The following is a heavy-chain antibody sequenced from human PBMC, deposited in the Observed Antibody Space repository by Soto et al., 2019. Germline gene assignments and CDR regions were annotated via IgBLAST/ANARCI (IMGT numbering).Heavy chain of an antibody. J-gene: IGHJ6*02. D-gene: IGHD6-13*01. V-gene: IGHV3-30-3*01. CDR3: ARDLGYSSSPNYYYYGMDV. CDR1: GFTFSSYA. Sequence: QVQLVESGGGVVQTGRSLRLSCAASGFTFSSYAMHWVRQAPGKGLEWVAVMSYDGSNKYYADSVKGRFTISRDNSKNTLYLQMNSLRAEDTAVYYCARDLGYSSSPNYYYYGMDVWGQGTTVTVSS. CDR2: MSYDGSNK.